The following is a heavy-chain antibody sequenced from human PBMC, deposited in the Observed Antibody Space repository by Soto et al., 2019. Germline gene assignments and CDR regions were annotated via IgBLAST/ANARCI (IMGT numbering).Heavy chain of an antibody. V-gene: IGHV6-1*01. CDR1: GDSVSSNTAA. CDR2: TYYRSKWYD. J-gene: IGHJ4*02. CDR3: ARHLWTASQLELRSVSGYYFDY. Sequence: SQTLSLTCAISGDSVSSNTAAWNWIRQSPSRGLEWLGRTYYRSKWYDDYAESVKSRITINPDTSKNQFSLKLSSVTAADTAVYYCARHLWTASQLELRSVSGYYFDYWGQGTLVTVSS. D-gene: IGHD1-7*01.